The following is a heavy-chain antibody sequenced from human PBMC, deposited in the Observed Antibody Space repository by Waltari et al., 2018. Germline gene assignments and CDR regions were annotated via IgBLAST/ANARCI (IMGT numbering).Heavy chain of an antibody. V-gene: IGHV1-69-2*01. D-gene: IGHD4-4*01. Sequence: EVQLVQSGAEVKKPGATVKISCKASGYTFTDYYIHWVQQAPGKGLVWMGRVDPADSETIYAEKFQGRVTITADTSTDTAYMELSSLRSEDTAVYYCATVLTTVPTYWFDPWGQGTLVTVSS. CDR1: GYTFTDYY. CDR3: ATVLTTVPTYWFDP. CDR2: VDPADSET. J-gene: IGHJ5*02.